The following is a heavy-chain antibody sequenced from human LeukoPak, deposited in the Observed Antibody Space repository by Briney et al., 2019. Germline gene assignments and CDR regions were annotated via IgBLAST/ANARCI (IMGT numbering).Heavy chain of an antibody. V-gene: IGHV1-69*05. J-gene: IGHJ4*02. CDR3: ARDWGTNTMIVVLAI. D-gene: IGHD3-22*01. Sequence: GASVKVSCKASGGTFSSYAISWVRQAPGQGLEWMGGIIPIFGTANYAQKFQGRVTITTDETTSTAYMELSSLRSEDTAVYYCARDWGTNTMIVVLAIWGQGTLVTVSS. CDR2: IIPIFGTA. CDR1: GGTFSSYA.